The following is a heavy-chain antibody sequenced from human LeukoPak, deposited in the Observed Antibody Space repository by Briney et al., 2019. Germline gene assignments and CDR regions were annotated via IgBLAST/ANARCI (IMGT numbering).Heavy chain of an antibody. D-gene: IGHD6-13*01. J-gene: IGHJ3*02. CDR2: INHSGST. CDR1: GGSFSGYY. Sequence: SETLSLTCAVYGGSFSGYYWSWIRQPPGKGLEWIGEINHSGSTNYDPSLKSRVTISVDTSKNQFSLKLSSVTAADTAVYYCARGRSRIAAAVSGAFDIWGQGTMVTVSS. CDR3: ARGRSRIAAAVSGAFDI. V-gene: IGHV4-34*01.